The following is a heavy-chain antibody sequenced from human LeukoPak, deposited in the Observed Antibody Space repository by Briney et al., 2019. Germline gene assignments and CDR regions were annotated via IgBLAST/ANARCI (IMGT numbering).Heavy chain of an antibody. V-gene: IGHV1-2*02. D-gene: IGHD2-15*01. J-gene: IGHJ5*02. Sequence: ASVKVSCKSSRYTFTGYYVLWVRQAPGQGLEWMGWINPNRGDTNYAQKFQGRVTMTRDTSISKAYMELSGLKSDDTAVYYCARWVGYSNWFDPWGQGTLVTVSS. CDR2: INPNRGDT. CDR3: ARWVGYSNWFDP. CDR1: RYTFTGYY.